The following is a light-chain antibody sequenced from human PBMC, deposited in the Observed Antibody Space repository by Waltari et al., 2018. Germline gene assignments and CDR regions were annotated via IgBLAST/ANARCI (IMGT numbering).Light chain of an antibody. CDR1: QTLSRSR. CDR2: AAS. V-gene: IGKV3-20*01. Sequence: EVVLTQSPGTLSLSPGERATLSCRASQTLSRSRLDWYQQKVGQAPRLLIYAASYRATGIPDRFSGGGSGTDFSLIITRVEPEDVALYYCQQYGSSVMYTFGQGTKLEI. J-gene: IGKJ2*01. CDR3: QQYGSSVMYT.